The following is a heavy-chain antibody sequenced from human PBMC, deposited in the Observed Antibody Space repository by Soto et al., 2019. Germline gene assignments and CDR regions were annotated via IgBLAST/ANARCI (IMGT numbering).Heavy chain of an antibody. CDR3: ARGYCSGGSCYSFYYYYYMDV. CDR2: ISSSSSYI. V-gene: IGHV3-21*01. J-gene: IGHJ6*03. D-gene: IGHD2-15*01. CDR1: GFTFSSYS. Sequence: GGSLRLSCAASGFTFSSYSMNWVRQAPGKGLEWVSSISSSSSYIYYADSGKGRFTISRDNAKNSLYLQMNSLRAEDTAVYYCARGYCSGGSCYSFYYYYYMDVWGKGTTVTVSS.